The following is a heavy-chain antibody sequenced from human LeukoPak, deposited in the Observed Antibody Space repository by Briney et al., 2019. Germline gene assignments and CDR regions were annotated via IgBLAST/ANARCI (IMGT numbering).Heavy chain of an antibody. Sequence: GGSLRLSCTASGFTFSTYTMYWVRHPPGKRLEWVSIIGNNGGGIHYADSVKGRFTISRDNFKNALYLQMNSLRVEDTAVYYCAIDPNWGTHSWGQGVLVTVSS. J-gene: IGHJ4*02. CDR1: GFTFSTYT. V-gene: IGHV3-23*01. D-gene: IGHD7-27*01. CDR3: AIDPNWGTHS. CDR2: IGNNGGGI.